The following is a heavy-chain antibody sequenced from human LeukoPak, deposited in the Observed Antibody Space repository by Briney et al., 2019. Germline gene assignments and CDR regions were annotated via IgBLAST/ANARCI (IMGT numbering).Heavy chain of an antibody. Sequence: GASVKVSCKVSGYTLTELSMHWVRQAPGKGLEWMGGFDPEDGETIYAQKFQGRVTMTEDASTDTAYMELSSLRSEDTAVYFCAGRPDTSMVAIFDYWGQGTLVTISS. CDR1: GYTLTELS. J-gene: IGHJ4*02. CDR2: FDPEDGET. V-gene: IGHV1-24*01. CDR3: AGRPDTSMVAIFDY. D-gene: IGHD5-18*01.